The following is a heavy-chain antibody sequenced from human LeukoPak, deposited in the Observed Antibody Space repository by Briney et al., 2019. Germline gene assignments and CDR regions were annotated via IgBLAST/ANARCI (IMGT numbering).Heavy chain of an antibody. V-gene: IGHV1-69*01. D-gene: IGHD2-15*01. CDR2: IIPIFGTA. J-gene: IGHJ5*02. CDR3: ARGLSDRYCSGGSCYWFDP. CDR1: GGTFGSYA. Sequence: SVKVSCKASGGTFGSYAISWVRQAPGQGLEWMGGIIPIFGTANYAQKFQGRVTITADESTSTAYMELSSLRSEDTAVYYCARGLSDRYCSGGSCYWFDPWGQGTLVTVSS.